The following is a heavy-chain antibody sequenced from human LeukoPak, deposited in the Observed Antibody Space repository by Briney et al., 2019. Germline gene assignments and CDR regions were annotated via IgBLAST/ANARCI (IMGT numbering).Heavy chain of an antibody. D-gene: IGHD3-10*01. J-gene: IGHJ4*02. CDR1: GYIFTSYY. V-gene: IGHV1-46*01. Sequence: ASVKVSCKASGYIFTSYYMHCVRQAPGQGREWMGLINPSVGSTSYAQKFQGRASIKTHTSARTAYMELSSVRTEDTAVYYCAREVYYYGSGSYYFDYWGQGTLVTVSS. CDR3: AREVYYYGSGSYYFDY. CDR2: INPSVGST.